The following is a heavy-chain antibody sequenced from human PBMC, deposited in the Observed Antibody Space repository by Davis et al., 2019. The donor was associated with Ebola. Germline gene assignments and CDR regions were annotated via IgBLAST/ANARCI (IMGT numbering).Heavy chain of an antibody. CDR1: GYTFTGYY. Sequence: ASVKVSCKASGYTFTGYYMHWVRQAPGQGLEWMGWINPNSGGTNYAQKFQGWVTMTRDTSISTAYMELSRLRSDDTAVYYCARGDRGGYYYYYYYGMDVWGQGTTVTVSS. D-gene: IGHD3-22*01. J-gene: IGHJ6*02. V-gene: IGHV1-2*04. CDR3: ARGDRGGYYYYYYYGMDV. CDR2: INPNSGGT.